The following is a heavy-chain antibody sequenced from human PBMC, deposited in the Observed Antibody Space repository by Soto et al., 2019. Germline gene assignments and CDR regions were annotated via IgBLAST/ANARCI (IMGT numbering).Heavy chain of an antibody. J-gene: IGHJ4*02. CDR2: IIPIFGTA. V-gene: IGHV1-69*01. Sequence: KGSCKSSGGSFSSYAISWVRQAPGRRLECLGGIIPIFGTANYAQNFQGRVMITADESTSAVYMELSSLRSEDTAVYYCARDGHKAPEYYLYCWRQGTLVTVSS. CDR3: ARDGHKAPEYYLYC. CDR1: GGSFSSYA. D-gene: IGHD2-21*01.